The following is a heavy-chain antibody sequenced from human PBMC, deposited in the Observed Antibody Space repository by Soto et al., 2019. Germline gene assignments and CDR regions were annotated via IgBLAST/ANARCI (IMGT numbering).Heavy chain of an antibody. CDR1: GGSISSAGHY. V-gene: IGHV4-31*03. J-gene: IGHJ6*03. Sequence: QVQLQESGPGLVKPSQTLSLTCSVSGGSISSAGHYWSWIRQHPGKGLEWIGYIYYSGSTYYNTSLKNRVIISIDTSKKQVSLKLGSVTDADTAVYYCARDRWYDMLTGVDYYYMDGWGKGTTVTVSS. CDR3: ARDRWYDMLTGVDYYYMDG. CDR2: IYYSGST. D-gene: IGHD3-9*01.